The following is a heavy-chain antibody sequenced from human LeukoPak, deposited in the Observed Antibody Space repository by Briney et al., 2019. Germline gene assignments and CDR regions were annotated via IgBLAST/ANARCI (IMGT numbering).Heavy chain of an antibody. Sequence: SQTLSLTCAISGDSVSSNSVAWSWIRQSPSRGLEWLGRTYYRSKWYNDYALSVKSRITINPDTSENQFSLQLNSVTPEDTAVYYCGRWLNDFSGFDFWAQGTMVTVSS. V-gene: IGHV6-1*01. J-gene: IGHJ3*01. CDR2: TYYRSKWYN. CDR3: GRWLNDFSGFDF. CDR1: GDSVSSNSVA. D-gene: IGHD3/OR15-3a*01.